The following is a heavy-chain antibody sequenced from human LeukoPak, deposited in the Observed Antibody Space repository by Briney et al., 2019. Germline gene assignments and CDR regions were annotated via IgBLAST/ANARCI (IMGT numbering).Heavy chain of an antibody. CDR1: GFTFSSYA. Sequence: PGGSLRLSCAASGFTFSSYAMHWVRQAPGKGLEWVAVISYDGSNKYYADSVKGRFTISRDNSKNTLYLQMNSLRAEDTAVYYCAKDYDSDGFDGRWGQGTLVTVSS. J-gene: IGHJ4*02. V-gene: IGHV3-30-3*02. D-gene: IGHD3-22*01. CDR2: ISYDGSNK. CDR3: AKDYDSDGFDGR.